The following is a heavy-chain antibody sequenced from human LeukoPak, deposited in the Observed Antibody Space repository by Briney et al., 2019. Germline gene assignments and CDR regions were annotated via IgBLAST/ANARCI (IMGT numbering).Heavy chain of an antibody. J-gene: IGHJ5*02. CDR1: GGTFSSYA. CDR2: IIPIFGTA. Sequence: SVKVSCKASGGTFSSYAISWVRQAPGQGLEWMGGIIPIFGTANYAQKFQGRVTISTDESTSTAYMELGSLRSEDTAVYYCASERTIAAPGTGGHNWFDPWGQGALVTVSS. D-gene: IGHD6-13*01. CDR3: ASERTIAAPGTGGHNWFDP. V-gene: IGHV1-69*05.